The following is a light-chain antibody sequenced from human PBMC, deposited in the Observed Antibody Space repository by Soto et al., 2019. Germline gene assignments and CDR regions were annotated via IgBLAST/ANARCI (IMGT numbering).Light chain of an antibody. CDR2: DAS. Sequence: DITMTKSLSALSASVGDRVTITCRASQSISSWLAWYQQKPGKAPKLLIYDASSLESGVPSRFSGSGSGTEFTLTISSLQPDDFATYYCQQYNSYSPFGQGTKVDIK. V-gene: IGKV1-5*01. CDR3: QQYNSYSP. CDR1: QSISSW. J-gene: IGKJ1*01.